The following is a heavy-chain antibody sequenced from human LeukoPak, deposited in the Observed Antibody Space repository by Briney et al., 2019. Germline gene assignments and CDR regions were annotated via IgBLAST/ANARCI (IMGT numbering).Heavy chain of an antibody. CDR3: ARLPMGSFGVRGVFNEIDY. V-gene: IGHV4-39*01. Sequence: KPSETLSLTCTVSGGSISSSSYYWGWIRQPPGKGLEWIGSIYYSGSTYYNPSLKSRVTISVDTSKNQFSLKLSSVTAADTAVYYCARLPMGSFGVRGVFNEIDYWGQGTLATVSS. CDR2: IYYSGST. J-gene: IGHJ4*02. D-gene: IGHD3-10*01. CDR1: GGSISSSSYY.